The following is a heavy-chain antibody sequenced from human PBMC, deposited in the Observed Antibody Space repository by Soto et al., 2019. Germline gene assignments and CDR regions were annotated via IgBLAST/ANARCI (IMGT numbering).Heavy chain of an antibody. V-gene: IGHV3-23*01. Sequence: EVQLLESGGGLVQPGGSLRLSCAASGFTFSSYAMSWVRQAPGKGLEWVSAISGGGGSTYYADSVKGRFTISRDNSKNTLYLQMNSLRAEDTAVYYCAKGYYYDSSGSALLDYWGQGTLVTVSS. CDR2: ISGGGGST. CDR1: GFTFSSYA. CDR3: AKGYYYDSSGSALLDY. D-gene: IGHD3-22*01. J-gene: IGHJ4*02.